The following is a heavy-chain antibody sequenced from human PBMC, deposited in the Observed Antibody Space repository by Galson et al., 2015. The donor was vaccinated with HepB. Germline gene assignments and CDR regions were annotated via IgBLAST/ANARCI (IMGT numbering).Heavy chain of an antibody. D-gene: IGHD6-19*01. V-gene: IGHV3-53*01. CDR2: IYSGGST. Sequence: SLRLSCAASGFTVSSNYMSWVRQALGKGLEWVSVIYSGGSTYYADSVKGRFTISRDNSKNTLYLQMNSLRAEDTAVYYCARQNSSGWSFDYWGQGTLVTVSS. J-gene: IGHJ4*02. CDR3: ARQNSSGWSFDY. CDR1: GFTVSSNY.